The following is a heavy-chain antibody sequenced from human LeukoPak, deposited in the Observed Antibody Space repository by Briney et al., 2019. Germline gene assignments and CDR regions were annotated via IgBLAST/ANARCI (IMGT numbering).Heavy chain of an antibody. V-gene: IGHV3-48*01. CDR1: GFTFSSYN. CDR2: ISSSSNSI. CDR3: ARHTPSAAAGTQNMDV. D-gene: IGHD6-13*01. Sequence: GGSLRLSCAASGFTFSSYNMNWVRQAPGKGLEWVSYISSSSNSIYYADSVKGRFTISRDNAKNSLYLQMNSLRAEDTAVHYCARHTPSAAAGTQNMDVWGKGTTVTVSS. J-gene: IGHJ6*03.